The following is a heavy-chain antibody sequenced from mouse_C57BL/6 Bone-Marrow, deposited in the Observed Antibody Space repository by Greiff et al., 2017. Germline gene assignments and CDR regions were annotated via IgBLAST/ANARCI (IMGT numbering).Heavy chain of an antibody. D-gene: IGHD2-5*01. Sequence: EVQGVESGGDLVKPGGSLKLSCAASGFTFSSYGMSWVRQTPDKRLEWVATISSGGSYTYYPDSVKGRFTISRDNAKNTLYLQMSSLKSEDTAMYYCARHSNPMDYWGQGTSVTVSS. CDR2: ISSGGSYT. V-gene: IGHV5-6*01. J-gene: IGHJ4*01. CDR1: GFTFSSYG. CDR3: ARHSNPMDY.